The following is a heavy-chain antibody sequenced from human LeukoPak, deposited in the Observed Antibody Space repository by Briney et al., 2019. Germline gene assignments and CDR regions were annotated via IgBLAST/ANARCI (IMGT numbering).Heavy chain of an antibody. Sequence: GGSLRLSCAASGFTFDDYGMSWVRQAPGKGLEWVSGINWNGVSTGYADSVKGRFTISRDNSKNSLYLQMNSLRTEDTALYYCAKDIGVGYCNGCLFDYWGQGTLVTVSS. CDR1: GFTFDDYG. CDR3: AKDIGVGYCNGCLFDY. D-gene: IGHD2-15*01. V-gene: IGHV3-20*04. J-gene: IGHJ4*02. CDR2: INWNGVST.